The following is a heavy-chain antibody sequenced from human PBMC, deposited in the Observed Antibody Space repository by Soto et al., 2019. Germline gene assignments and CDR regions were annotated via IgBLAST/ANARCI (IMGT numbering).Heavy chain of an antibody. CDR2: IYYSGST. J-gene: IGHJ3*02. V-gene: IGHV4-59*08. Sequence: LSLSATIGCFSIMSSSSSWIQQPPGKGLEWIGYIYYSGSTNYNPSLKSRVTISVDTSKNQFSLKLSSVTAADTAVYYCARRYYYDSSGYYVSAFDICGQGTMVT. CDR1: CFSIMSSS. D-gene: IGHD3-22*01. CDR3: ARRYYYDSSGYYVSAFDI.